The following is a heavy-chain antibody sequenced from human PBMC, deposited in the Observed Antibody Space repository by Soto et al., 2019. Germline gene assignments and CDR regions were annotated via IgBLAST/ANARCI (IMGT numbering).Heavy chain of an antibody. V-gene: IGHV3-23*01. J-gene: IGHJ4*02. D-gene: IGHD1-1*01. CDR2: VSPHAANT. CDR3: ATEGAKTTWNFDY. Sequence: GVLRLSCVASGFTFDSCGMNWVRRPPGKGLEWVAGVSPHAANTYYADSVRGRFIISRDDSRKTVSLDMNSLRGEDSAVYYCATEGAKTTWNFDYWGQGTVVTVSS. CDR1: GFTFDSCG.